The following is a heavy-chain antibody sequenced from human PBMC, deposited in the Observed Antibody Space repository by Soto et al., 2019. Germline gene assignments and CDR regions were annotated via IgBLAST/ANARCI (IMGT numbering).Heavy chain of an antibody. V-gene: IGHV1-18*01. CDR3: ARGASCSSTSCYDNFHYGLAV. CDR1: GYTFTNYG. Sequence: GPEVKNPGASLKVSCKASGYTFTNYGITWVRQAPGQGLEWMGWITASNGNANYAREIQGRLTLTRDTSTNTASVELRSLRSDDTAVYYGARGASCSSTSCYDNFHYGLAVWGQGTTVIVSS. D-gene: IGHD2-2*01. J-gene: IGHJ6*02. CDR2: ITASNGNA.